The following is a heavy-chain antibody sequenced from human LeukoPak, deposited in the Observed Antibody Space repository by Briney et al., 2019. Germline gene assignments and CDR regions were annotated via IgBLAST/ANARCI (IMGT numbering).Heavy chain of an antibody. J-gene: IGHJ4*02. Sequence: SETLSLTCAVSGGSLSSSNWWSWVRQPPGKGLEWIGEIYHSGNTNYNPSLKSRVTISVDKSKNQFSLKLTPVTAADTAIYYCARDVGYCRSTSCYSLWGQGTLVTVSS. D-gene: IGHD2-2*02. V-gene: IGHV4-4*02. CDR3: ARDVGYCRSTSCYSL. CDR2: IYHSGNT. CDR1: GGSLSSSNW.